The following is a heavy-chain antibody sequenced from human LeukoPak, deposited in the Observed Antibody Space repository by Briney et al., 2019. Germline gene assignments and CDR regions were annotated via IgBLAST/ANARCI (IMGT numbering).Heavy chain of an antibody. V-gene: IGHV1-18*01. CDR2: ISAYNGIT. CDR3: ARELPSGYYGMDV. J-gene: IGHJ6*02. Sequence: ASVKVSCKASGYTFTSYGISWVRQAPGQGLEWMGWISAYNGITNYAQKLQGRVTMTTDTSTSTAYMELRSLRSEDTAVYYCARELPSGYYGMDVWGQGTTVTVSS. CDR1: GYTFTSYG. D-gene: IGHD3-10*01.